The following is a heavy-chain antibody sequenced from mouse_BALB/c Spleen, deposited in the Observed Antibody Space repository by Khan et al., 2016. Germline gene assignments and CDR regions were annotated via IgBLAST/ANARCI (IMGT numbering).Heavy chain of an antibody. J-gene: IGHJ3*01. CDR3: AEDYYGSNWFAY. V-gene: IGHV9-3*02. CDR2: INTNTGEP. Sequence: QIQLVQSGPELKKPGETVEISCKASGYTFTNYGMNWVKQAPGKGLKWMGWINTNTGEPTYAEEFKGRFAFSLETSASTAYLQINNLKNEDTATXFCAEDYYGSNWFAYWGQGTLVTVSA. CDR1: GYTFTNYG. D-gene: IGHD1-1*01.